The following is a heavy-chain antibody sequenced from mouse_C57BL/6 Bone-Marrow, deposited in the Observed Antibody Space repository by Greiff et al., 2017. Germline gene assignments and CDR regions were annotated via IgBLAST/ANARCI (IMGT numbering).Heavy chain of an antibody. V-gene: IGHV1-15*01. CDR1: GYTFTDYE. CDR3: TREYGSSPWFAY. D-gene: IGHD1-1*01. CDR2: IDPETGGT. Sequence: QVQLKQSGAELVRPGASVTLSCKASGYTFTDYEMHWVKQTPVHGLEWIGAIDPETGGTAYNQKFKGKAILTADKSSSTAYMELRSLTSEDSAVYYCTREYGSSPWFAYWGQGTLVTVSA. J-gene: IGHJ3*01.